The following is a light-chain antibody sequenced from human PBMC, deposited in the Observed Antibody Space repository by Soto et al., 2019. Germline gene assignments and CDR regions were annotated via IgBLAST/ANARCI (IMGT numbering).Light chain of an antibody. J-gene: IGKJ1*01. V-gene: IGKV3-11*01. CDR2: DAS. Sequence: EILLTQSPATLSLSPGERATLSCRASQSVSTYLAWYQQKPGQAPRLLIYDASNRATGVPARFSGSGSGTDFTLTISSLEPEDLAVYYCQQRSTWPPWTFGQGTKVDIK. CDR3: QQRSTWPPWT. CDR1: QSVSTY.